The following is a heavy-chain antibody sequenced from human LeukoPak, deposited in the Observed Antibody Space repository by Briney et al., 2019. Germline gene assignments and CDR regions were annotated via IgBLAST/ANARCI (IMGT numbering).Heavy chain of an antibody. CDR1: GDTFSSYA. V-gene: IGHV1-69*13. CDR3: ARASSPPYYDFWSGSGYFDY. CDR2: IIPIFGTA. D-gene: IGHD3-3*01. J-gene: IGHJ4*02. Sequence: ASVKVSGKASGDTFSSYAISWVRQAPGQGLEWMGGIIPIFGTANYAQKFQGRVTITADESTSTAYMELSSLRSEDTAVYYCARASSPPYYDFWSGSGYFDYWGQGTLVTVSS.